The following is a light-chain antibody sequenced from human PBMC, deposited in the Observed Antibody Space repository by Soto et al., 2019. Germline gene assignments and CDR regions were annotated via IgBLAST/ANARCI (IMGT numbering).Light chain of an antibody. CDR3: QQYGSYSPWT. J-gene: IGKJ1*01. Sequence: DIQMTQSPSTLSASVGDRVTITCRASQSIGSWLAWYQQKPGKAPKLLMYKASSLESGVPSSVSGGGSGTEFTLTLSSLQPDDFASYYCQQYGSYSPWTFGQGTKVEIK. CDR1: QSIGSW. V-gene: IGKV1-5*03. CDR2: KAS.